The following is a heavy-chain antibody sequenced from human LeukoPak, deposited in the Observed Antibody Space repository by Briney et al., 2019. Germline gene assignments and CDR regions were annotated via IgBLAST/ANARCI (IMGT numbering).Heavy chain of an antibody. D-gene: IGHD4-4*01. J-gene: IGHJ4*02. V-gene: IGHV4-34*01. CDR1: GGSFSGYY. CDR2: INHSGST. CDR3: ARGADLDYSNWRFDY. Sequence: SETLSLTCAVYGGSFSGYYWSWIRQPPGKGLEWIGEINHSGSTNYNPSLKSRVTISVDTSKNQFSLKLSSVTAADTAVYYCARGADLDYSNWRFDYWGQGTLVTVSS.